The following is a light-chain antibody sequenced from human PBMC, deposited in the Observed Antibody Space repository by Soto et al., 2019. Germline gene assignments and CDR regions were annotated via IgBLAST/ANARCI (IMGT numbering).Light chain of an antibody. J-gene: IGKJ4*01. CDR2: GAS. CDR1: QSIGIN. Sequence: EIVMTQSPATLSVSPGERATLSCRASQSIGINLAWYQHKPGQAPRLLIYGASVRATGISARFSGGGSGTEFTLTISSMQSEDFAVYYCQQYNNWPLTFGGGSKVEIK. V-gene: IGKV3-15*01. CDR3: QQYNNWPLT.